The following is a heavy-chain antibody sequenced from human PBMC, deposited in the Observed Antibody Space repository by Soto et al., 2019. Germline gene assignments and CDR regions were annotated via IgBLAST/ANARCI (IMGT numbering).Heavy chain of an antibody. Sequence: QVQLVQSGAEVKKPGASVKVSCKASGYSFTTYVIHWVRQAPGQRLEWMGWIHTGNGNTKFSQNFQGRVTITSETSATTAYMKLSSLRSEDTAVYYCAREGISVTTSAYNWFDPWGQGTLVTVSS. CDR2: IHTGNGNT. D-gene: IGHD4-4*01. J-gene: IGHJ5*02. V-gene: IGHV1-3*04. CDR1: GYSFTTYV. CDR3: AREGISVTTSAYNWFDP.